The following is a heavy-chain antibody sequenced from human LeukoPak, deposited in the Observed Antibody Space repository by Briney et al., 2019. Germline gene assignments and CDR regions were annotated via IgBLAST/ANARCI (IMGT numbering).Heavy chain of an antibody. V-gene: IGHV3-23*01. D-gene: IGHD6-13*01. CDR1: GFTFSSYG. CDR3: AKGRWSSSSLFDY. CDR2: ISGSGGST. J-gene: IGHJ4*02. Sequence: GGSLRLSYAASGFTFSSYGMSWVRQAPGKGLEWVSAISGSGGSTYYADSVKGRFTISRDNSKNTLYLQMNSLRAEDTAVYYCAKGRWSSSSLFDYWGQGTLVTVSS.